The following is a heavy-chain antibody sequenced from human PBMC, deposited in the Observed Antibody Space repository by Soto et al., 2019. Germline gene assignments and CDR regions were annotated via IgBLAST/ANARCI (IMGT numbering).Heavy chain of an antibody. CDR1: GFAFSSYG. Sequence: QAQLVESGGGVVQPGRSLRLSCAASGFAFSSYGMHWVRQAPGTGLEWVAVISYDGSLQHYADSVEGRFTIASDNYKNLVLLQMSSLRAEDTAVYYCVSDRGYGHASVPYSWGKGTLVSVSS. CDR2: ISYDGSLQ. V-gene: IGHV3-30*03. CDR3: VSDRGYGHASVPYS. J-gene: IGHJ4*02. D-gene: IGHD5-18*01.